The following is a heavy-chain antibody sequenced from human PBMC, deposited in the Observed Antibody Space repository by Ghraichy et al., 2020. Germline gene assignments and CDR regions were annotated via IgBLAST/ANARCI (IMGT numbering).Heavy chain of an antibody. J-gene: IGHJ4*02. V-gene: IGHV3-30-3*01. D-gene: IGHD3-3*01. CDR3: ARGIGYPKYYFDY. Sequence: GGSLRLSCAASGFTFSSYAMHWVRQAPGKGLEWVAVISYDGSNKYYADSVKGRFTISRDNSKNTLYLQMNSLRAEDTAVYYCARGIGYPKYYFDYWGQGTLVTVSS. CDR2: ISYDGSNK. CDR1: GFTFSSYA.